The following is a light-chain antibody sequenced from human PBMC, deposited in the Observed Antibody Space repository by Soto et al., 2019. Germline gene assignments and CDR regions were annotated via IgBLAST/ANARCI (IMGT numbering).Light chain of an antibody. J-gene: IGLJ2*01. CDR1: SNDVGSYNL. V-gene: IGLV2-23*03. CDR3: CSYAGSSTFV. Sequence: QSALTQPASVSGSPGQSITISCTGTSNDVGSYNLVSWYQQHPGKAPKLMIYEGSTRPSGVSNRFSGSKSDNTASLTISGIQAEDEADYYCCSYAGSSTFVFGGGTKLTVL. CDR2: EGS.